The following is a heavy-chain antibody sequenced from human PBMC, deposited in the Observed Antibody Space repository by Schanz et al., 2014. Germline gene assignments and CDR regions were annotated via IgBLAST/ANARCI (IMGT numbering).Heavy chain of an antibody. CDR2: IWYDGSNK. J-gene: IGHJ6*02. Sequence: QVQLVESGGGVVQPGRSLRLSCAASGFIFSSYGLHWVRQAPGKGLEWVAFIWYDGSNKYYADSVKGRFTISRDNSKNTLYLQMNSLRAEDTSVYFCARVRRRIATPSTPSFRNYYYYAMEVWGQGTTVNVSS. CDR1: GFIFSSYG. CDR3: ARVRRRIATPSTPSFRNYYYYAMEV. D-gene: IGHD6-13*01. V-gene: IGHV3-33*01.